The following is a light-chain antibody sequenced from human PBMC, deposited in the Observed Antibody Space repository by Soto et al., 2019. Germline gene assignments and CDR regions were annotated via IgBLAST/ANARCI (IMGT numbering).Light chain of an antibody. J-gene: IGKJ5*01. Sequence: DIQIPQNPSSVSASVGDRVTITCRASRAISSWLAWYQQKPGKAPKLLIYDASSLQSGVPSRFSGSGSGTDFTLTISSLQPDDFATYYCQQANSFPITFGQGTRLEIK. CDR1: RAISSW. CDR2: DAS. CDR3: QQANSFPIT. V-gene: IGKV1-12*01.